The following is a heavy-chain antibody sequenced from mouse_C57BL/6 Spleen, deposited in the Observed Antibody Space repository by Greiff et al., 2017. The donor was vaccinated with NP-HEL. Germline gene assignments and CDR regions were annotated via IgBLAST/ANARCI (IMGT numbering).Heavy chain of an antibody. CDR3: ARDYYSNHYFDY. J-gene: IGHJ2*01. CDR1: GYTFTSYW. D-gene: IGHD2-5*01. CDR2: IYPGSGST. V-gene: IGHV1-55*01. Sequence: VQLQQPGAELVKPGASVKMSCKASGYTFTSYWITWVKQRPGQGLEWIGDIYPGSGSTNYNEKFKSKATLTVDTSSSTAYMQLSSLTSEDSAVYYCARDYYSNHYFDYWGQGTTLTVSS.